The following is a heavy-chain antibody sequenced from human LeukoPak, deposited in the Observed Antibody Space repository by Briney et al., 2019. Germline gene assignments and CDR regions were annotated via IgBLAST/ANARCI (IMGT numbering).Heavy chain of an antibody. D-gene: IGHD2-15*01. J-gene: IGHJ3*02. CDR1: GYSFTTYW. Sequence: GESLKISCKGSGYSFTTYWIGWVRQMHGKGLEWMGIFYPGDSDTRYSPSFQGQVTISADKSITTAYLQWSSLKASDTAMYYCARPPGYPDAFDIWGQGTMVTVSS. CDR3: ARPPGYPDAFDI. V-gene: IGHV5-51*01. CDR2: FYPGDSDT.